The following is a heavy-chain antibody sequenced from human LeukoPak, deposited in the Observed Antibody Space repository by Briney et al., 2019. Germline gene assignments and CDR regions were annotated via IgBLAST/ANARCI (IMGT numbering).Heavy chain of an antibody. D-gene: IGHD3-3*01. CDR2: INPNSGGT. Sequence: ASVKVSCKASGYTFTGHYMYWVRQAPGQGLEWMGWINPNSGGTNYAQKFQGRVTMTRDTSISTAYMELSRLRSDDTAVYYCARGPRITIFGVVIIHAWGQGTLVTVSS. J-gene: IGHJ5*02. CDR3: ARGPRITIFGVVIIHA. CDR1: GYTFTGHY. V-gene: IGHV1-2*02.